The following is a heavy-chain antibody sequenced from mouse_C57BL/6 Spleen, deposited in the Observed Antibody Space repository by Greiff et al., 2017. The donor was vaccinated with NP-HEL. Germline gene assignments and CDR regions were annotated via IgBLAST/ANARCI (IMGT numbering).Heavy chain of an antibody. D-gene: IGHD1-1*01. J-gene: IGHJ2*01. CDR3: TTRVFITTVNFDY. Sequence: EVELMESGAELVRPGASVKLSCTASGFNIKDYYMHWVKQRPEQGLEWIGRIDPEDGDTEYAPKFQGKATMTADTSSNTAYLQLSSLTSEDTAVYYCTTRVFITTVNFDYWGQGTTLTVSS. CDR2: IDPEDGDT. V-gene: IGHV14-1*01. CDR1: GFNIKDYY.